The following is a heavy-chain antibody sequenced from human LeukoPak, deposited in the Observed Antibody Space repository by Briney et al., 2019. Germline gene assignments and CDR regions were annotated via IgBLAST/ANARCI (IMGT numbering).Heavy chain of an antibody. CDR2: IYYSGST. D-gene: IGHD3-10*01. Sequence: SETLSLTCTVSGGSISSYYWSWIRQPPGKGLEWIRYIYYSGSTNYNPSLKSRVTISVDTSKNQFSLKLSSVTAADTAVYYCARLTYYYGSGSYLFDYWGQGTLVTVSS. J-gene: IGHJ4*02. V-gene: IGHV4-59*08. CDR3: ARLTYYYGSGSYLFDY. CDR1: GGSISSYY.